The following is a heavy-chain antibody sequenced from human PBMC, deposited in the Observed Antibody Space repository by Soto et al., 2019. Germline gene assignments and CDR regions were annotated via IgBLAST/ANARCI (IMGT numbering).Heavy chain of an antibody. V-gene: IGHV1-18*01. J-gene: IGHJ4*02. Sequence: QVQLVQSAPELTKPGASVKVSCRVSGHISGHYGISWVRLRAGQGLEWMGWISAHRGHTNYAHKFRGRVTMTTDPSTATVSMELTNLLSDDTAVYFCARDGDHGDQRFCDNWGQGTMVTVSS. CDR3: ARDGDHGDQRFCDN. CDR2: ISAHRGHT. CDR1: GHISGHYG. D-gene: IGHD7-27*01.